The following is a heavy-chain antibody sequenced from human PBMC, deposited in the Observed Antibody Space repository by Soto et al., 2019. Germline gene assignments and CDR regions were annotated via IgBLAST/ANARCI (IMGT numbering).Heavy chain of an antibody. V-gene: IGHV1-18*01. CDR2: ISAYNGNT. D-gene: IGHD2-15*01. J-gene: IGHJ2*01. CDR1: GYTFTSYG. Sequence: QVQLVQSGAEVKKPGASVKVSCKASGYTFTSYGISWVRQAPGQGLEWMGWISAYNGNTNYAQKLQGRVTMTSDTSTSTAYMELRSLRSDDTAVYYCARVRNLYPHPGYFDLWGRGTLVTVSS. CDR3: ARVRNLYPHPGYFDL.